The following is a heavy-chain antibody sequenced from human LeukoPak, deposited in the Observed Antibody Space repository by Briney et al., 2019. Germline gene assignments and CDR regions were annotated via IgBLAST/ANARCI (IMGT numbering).Heavy chain of an antibody. V-gene: IGHV1-2*02. Sequence: ASVKVSCKASGYTFTVYYMHWVRQAPGQGLEWMGWINPSSGGTSYAQKFQGRVTMTRDTSISTAYMELSRLTSDDTAVYYCARDLTYDAGDRSDYWGQGTLVTVSS. D-gene: IGHD3-16*01. CDR1: GYTFTVYY. CDR2: INPSSGGT. J-gene: IGHJ4*02. CDR3: ARDLTYDAGDRSDY.